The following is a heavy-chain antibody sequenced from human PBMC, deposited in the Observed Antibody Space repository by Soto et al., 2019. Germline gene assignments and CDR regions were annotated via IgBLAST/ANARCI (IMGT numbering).Heavy chain of an antibody. Sequence: ASVKVSCKASGYTFTGYYMHWVRQAPGQGLEWMGWINPNSGVTDYAQKFQGWVTMTRDTSISTAYMELSRLSPDDTAVYYCATQRSEWDLSFDFWGQGTLVTVSS. D-gene: IGHD1-26*01. CDR2: INPNSGVT. V-gene: IGHV1-2*04. CDR1: GYTFTGYY. CDR3: ATQRSEWDLSFDF. J-gene: IGHJ4*02.